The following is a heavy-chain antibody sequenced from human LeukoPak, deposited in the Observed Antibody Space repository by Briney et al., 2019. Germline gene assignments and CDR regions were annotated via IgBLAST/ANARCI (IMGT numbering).Heavy chain of an antibody. CDR2: ISSSSSTI. CDR3: ARDSDYYYYMDV. CDR1: GFNLDDHG. V-gene: IGHV3-48*01. J-gene: IGHJ6*03. Sequence: PGGSLRLSCAASGFNLDDHGMNWVRQAPGKGLEWVSYISSSSSTIYYADSVKGRFTISRDNAKNSLYLQMNSLRAEDTAVYYCARDSDYYYYMDVWGKGTTVTVSS.